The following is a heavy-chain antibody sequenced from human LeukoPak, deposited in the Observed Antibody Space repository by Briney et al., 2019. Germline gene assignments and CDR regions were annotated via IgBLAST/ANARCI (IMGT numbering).Heavy chain of an antibody. CDR1: GFTFSSYA. J-gene: IGHJ4*02. Sequence: GGSLRLSCAASGFTFSSYAMSWVRQAPGKGLEWVSAISGSGGSTYYADSVKGRLTISRDNSKNTLYLQMNSLRAEDTAVYYCVKDRSSAYYYDSSGYYFGLYFDYWGQGTLVTVSS. V-gene: IGHV3-23*01. CDR2: ISGSGGST. D-gene: IGHD3-22*01. CDR3: VKDRSSAYYYDSSGYYFGLYFDY.